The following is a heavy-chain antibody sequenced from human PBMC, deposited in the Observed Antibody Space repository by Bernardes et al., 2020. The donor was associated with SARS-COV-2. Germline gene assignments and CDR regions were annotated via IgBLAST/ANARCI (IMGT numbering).Heavy chain of an antibody. CDR1: GFTFSSYS. Sequence: GGSLRLSCAASGFTFSSYSMNWVRQAPGKGLEWVSYISSSSSTIYYADSVKGRFTISRDNAKNSLYLQMNSLRAEDTAVYYCARDSYYYYYMDVWGKGTTVTVAS. CDR3: ARDSYYYYYMDV. V-gene: IGHV3-48*04. CDR2: ISSSSSTI. J-gene: IGHJ6*03.